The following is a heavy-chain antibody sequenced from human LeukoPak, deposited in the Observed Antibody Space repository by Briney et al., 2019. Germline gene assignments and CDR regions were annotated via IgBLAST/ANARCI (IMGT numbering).Heavy chain of an antibody. V-gene: IGHV4-39*07. J-gene: IGHJ4*02. CDR1: GGSLSSSSYY. Sequence: SETLSLTCTVSGGSLSSSSYYWGWIRQPPGKGLEWIGNIFYSGTTYYSPSLKSRVTISVDTSTNQFSLKLTSVTAADTAVYYCARVLSGTCFDYWGQGTLVTVSS. CDR2: IFYSGTT. CDR3: ARVLSGTCFDY. D-gene: IGHD6-13*01.